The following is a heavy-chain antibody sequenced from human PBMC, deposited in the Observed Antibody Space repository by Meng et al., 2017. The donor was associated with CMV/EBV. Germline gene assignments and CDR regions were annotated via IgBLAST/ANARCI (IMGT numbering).Heavy chain of an antibody. D-gene: IGHD2-2*01. V-gene: IGHV4-30-4*01. CDR3: ARAGYCSSTSCYLPLYGMDV. J-gene: IGHJ6*02. Sequence: SETLSLTCTVSGDSISSGDHFWSWIRQPPGKGLEWIGYIYHSGSTYYNPSLKSRVTISVDTSKNQFSLKLSSVTAADTAVYYCARAGYCSSTSCYLPLYGMDVWGQGTTVTVSS. CDR2: IYHSGST. CDR1: GDSISSGDHF.